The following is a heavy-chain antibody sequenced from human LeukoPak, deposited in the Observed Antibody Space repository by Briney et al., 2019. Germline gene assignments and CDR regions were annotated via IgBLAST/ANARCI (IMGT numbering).Heavy chain of an antibody. D-gene: IGHD4-17*01. CDR2: FDSEEYDT. Sequence: ASVKVSCKVSGYTLTALALHWVRQAPGKGFEWIGGFDSEEYDTIYAQRFQGRVTMTEDTSTDTAYMELSSLYFEDTAVYYCATLEPEPGDFGGLAYWGQGTLVTVSS. V-gene: IGHV1-24*01. CDR3: ATLEPEPGDFGGLAY. J-gene: IGHJ4*02. CDR1: GYTLTALA.